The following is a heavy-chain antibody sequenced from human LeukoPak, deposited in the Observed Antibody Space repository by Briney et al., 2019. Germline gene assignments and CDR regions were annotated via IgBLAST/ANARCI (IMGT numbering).Heavy chain of an antibody. V-gene: IGHV3-7*01. J-gene: IGHJ3*02. CDR3: ASYYDPLVGDALDI. CDR1: GFPFSTYW. CDR2: LDQDGSER. Sequence: GGSLRLSCAASGFPFSTYWMAWVRQAPGKGLEWVANLDQDGSERYYLDSVKGRFTISRDNAKTSLYLQMNNLGVEDTAVYYCASYYDPLVGDALDIWGQGAMVMVSS. D-gene: IGHD3-22*01.